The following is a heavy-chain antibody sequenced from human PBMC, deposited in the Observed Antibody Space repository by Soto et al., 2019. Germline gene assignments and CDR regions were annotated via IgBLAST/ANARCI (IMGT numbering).Heavy chain of an antibody. CDR3: AIGPNRRDNIVATMVAFDI. D-gene: IGHD5-12*01. CDR2: INHSGST. V-gene: IGHV4-39*07. J-gene: IGHJ3*02. CDR1: GGSISSGGYY. Sequence: SETLSLTCTVSGGSISSGGYYWSWIRQPPGKGLEWIGEINHSGSTNYKTSLKSRVTISVDTSKNQFSLKLSSVTAADTAVYYCAIGPNRRDNIVATMVAFDIWGQGTMVTVSS.